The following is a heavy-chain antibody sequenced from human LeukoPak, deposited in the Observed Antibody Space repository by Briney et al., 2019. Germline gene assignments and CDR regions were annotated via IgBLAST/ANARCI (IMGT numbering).Heavy chain of an antibody. CDR3: ARGPSGYHNT. V-gene: IGHV3-48*04. J-gene: IGHJ4*02. CDR1: GSIFSDSA. CDR2: ISAISSSST. Sequence: GGSLRLSCAASGSIFSDSAIHWVRQASGKGLEWVSYISAISSSSTYYADSVKGRFTISRDNAKNSLYLQMNSLRAEDTAVYYCARGPSGYHNTGGQGTLVTVSS. D-gene: IGHD5-12*01.